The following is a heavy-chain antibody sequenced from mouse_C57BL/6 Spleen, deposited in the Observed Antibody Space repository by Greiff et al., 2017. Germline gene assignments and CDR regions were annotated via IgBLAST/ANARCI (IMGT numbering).Heavy chain of an antibody. V-gene: IGHV1-26*01. J-gene: IGHJ1*03. CDR3: ARRHYYAYFDV. D-gene: IGHD1-2*01. CDR1: GYTFTDYY. Sequence: VQLQQSGPELVKPGASVKISCKASGYTFTDYYMNWVKQSPGKSLEWIGDINPNNGGTSYNQKFKGKATLTVDKSSSTAYMELRSLTSEDSAVYYCARRHYYAYFDVWGTGTTVTVSS. CDR2: INPNNGGT.